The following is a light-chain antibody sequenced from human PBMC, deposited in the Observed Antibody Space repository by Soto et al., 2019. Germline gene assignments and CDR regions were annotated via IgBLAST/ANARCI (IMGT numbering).Light chain of an antibody. CDR3: QSYDSSLNGWV. CDR1: SSNIGAGYD. V-gene: IGLV1-40*01. Sequence: QPVLTQPPSVSGAPGQRVTISCTGSSSNIGAGYDVHWYQQLPGTAPKLLIYGNNNRPSGVPDRFSGSKSGTSASLAITGLLAEDEADYYCQSYDSSLNGWVFGGGTKLTVL. CDR2: GNN. J-gene: IGLJ3*02.